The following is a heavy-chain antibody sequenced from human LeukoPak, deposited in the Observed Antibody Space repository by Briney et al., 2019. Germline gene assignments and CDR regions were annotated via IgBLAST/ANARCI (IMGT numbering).Heavy chain of an antibody. CDR3: ARDRDYDILTGPFDY. J-gene: IGHJ4*02. CDR2: ISSSSSYI. D-gene: IGHD3-9*01. V-gene: IGHV3-21*01. CDR1: GFNFSSYR. Sequence: GGSLRLSCAAPGFNFSSYRMNWVRQAPGKGLEWVSSISSSSSYIYYADSVKGRFTISRDNAKNSLYLQMNSLRAEDTAVYYCARDRDYDILTGPFDYWGQGTLVTVSS.